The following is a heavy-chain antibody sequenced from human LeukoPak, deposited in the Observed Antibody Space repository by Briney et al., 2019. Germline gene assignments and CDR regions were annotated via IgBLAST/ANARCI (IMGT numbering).Heavy chain of an antibody. D-gene: IGHD3-22*01. CDR3: ARDERYYDSSGYYYPLGY. CDR2: INPSGGST. CDR1: GYTFTGYY. Sequence: ASVKVSCKASGYTFTGYYMHWVRQAPGQGLEWMGIINPSGGSTSYAQKFQGRVTMTRDTSTSTVYMELSSLRSEDTAVYYCARDERYYDSSGYYYPLGYWGQGTLVTVSS. J-gene: IGHJ4*02. V-gene: IGHV1-46*01.